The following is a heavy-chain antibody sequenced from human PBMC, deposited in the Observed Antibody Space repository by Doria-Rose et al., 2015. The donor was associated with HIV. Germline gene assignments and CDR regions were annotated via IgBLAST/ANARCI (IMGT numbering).Heavy chain of an antibody. D-gene: IGHD6-13*01. J-gene: IGHJ4*02. Sequence: SGPVLVQPTAALTLTCTVSGVSLSSPGMGVSWIRQPPGKALEWLAHIFSDDERSYHTSLKSRLTISRGTSKSQVVLTMTDMDPVDTATYYCARIKSSRWYHKYYFDFWGQGTLVIVS. V-gene: IGHV2-26*01. CDR3: ARIKSSRWYHKYYFDF. CDR2: IFSDDER. CDR1: GVSLSSPGMG.